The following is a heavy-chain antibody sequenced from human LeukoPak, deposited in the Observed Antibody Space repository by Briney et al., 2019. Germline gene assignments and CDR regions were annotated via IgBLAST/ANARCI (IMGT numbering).Heavy chain of an antibody. CDR1: GGTFSSYA. D-gene: IGHD5-12*01. CDR2: IIPILGIA. Sequence: ASVKVSCKASGGTFSSYAITWVRQAPGQGLEWMGRIIPILGIANYAQKFQGRVTITADKSTSTAYMELSSLRSEDTAVYYCAREGSGYDYAYYYYGMDVWGQGTTVTVSS. CDR3: AREGSGYDYAYYYYGMDV. V-gene: IGHV1-69*04. J-gene: IGHJ6*02.